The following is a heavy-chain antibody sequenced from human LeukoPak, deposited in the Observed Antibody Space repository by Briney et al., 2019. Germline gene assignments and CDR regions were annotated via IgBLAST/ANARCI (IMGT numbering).Heavy chain of an antibody. Sequence: GASVKVSCKASGYTFTDYYMHWVRQAPGQGLEWMGWINPNSRGTDSAQKFQGRFSMTRDTSISTAYMELSRLRSDDTAVYYCARRAREYSHDAFDLWGQGTMVTVSS. V-gene: IGHV1-2*02. CDR2: INPNSRGT. J-gene: IGHJ3*01. CDR3: ARRAREYSHDAFDL. D-gene: IGHD5-18*01. CDR1: GYTFTDYY.